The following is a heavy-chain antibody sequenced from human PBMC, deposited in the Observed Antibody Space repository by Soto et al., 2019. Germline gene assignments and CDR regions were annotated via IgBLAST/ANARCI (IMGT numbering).Heavy chain of an antibody. V-gene: IGHV4-39*01. CDR3: ARIRATNYYYSGMDV. D-gene: IGHD1-26*01. Sequence: SETLSLTCTVSGGSIASSSYYWGWIRHPPGKGPEGIGSIYYSASTYYNPSPKSRVTISVDTSKNQFSLKLSSVTAADTAVYYCARIRATNYYYSGMDVWGQGPTVTVS. CDR1: GGSIASSSYY. J-gene: IGHJ6*02. CDR2: IYYSAST.